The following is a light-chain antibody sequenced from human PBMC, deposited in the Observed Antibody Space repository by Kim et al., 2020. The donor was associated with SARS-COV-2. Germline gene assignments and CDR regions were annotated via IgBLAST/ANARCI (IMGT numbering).Light chain of an antibody. CDR1: QDISTY. V-gene: IGKV1-9*01. J-gene: IGKJ4*01. CDR3: QQVNTYPLT. CDR2: TAS. Sequence: ASGGDRVTITCRASQDISTYLAWYQQSPGKAPRLLIYTASTLHSGVPSRFGGSGSGTEFTLTISSLQPEDFATYYCQQVNTYPLTFGGGTKVDIK.